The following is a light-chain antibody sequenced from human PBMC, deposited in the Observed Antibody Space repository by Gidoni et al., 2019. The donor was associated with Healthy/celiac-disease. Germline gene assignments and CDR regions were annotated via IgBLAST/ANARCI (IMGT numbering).Light chain of an antibody. J-gene: IGLJ3*02. CDR3: AAWEDSLNGSWV. CDR2: SNN. V-gene: IGLV1-44*01. CDR1: SSNIGSNT. Sequence: QSVLTQPPSASGTPGQGVTISFSGSSSNIGSNTTNWYQQLPGTAPKLLIYSNNQRPSGVPDRFSGCKSGTSASLAISGLQSDDDADYYCAAWEDSLNGSWVFGGGTKLTVL.